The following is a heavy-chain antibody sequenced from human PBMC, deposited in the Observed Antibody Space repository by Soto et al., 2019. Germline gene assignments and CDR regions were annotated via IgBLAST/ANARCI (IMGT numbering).Heavy chain of an antibody. CDR3: ARGYYGSQGTEYFQL. D-gene: IGHD3-10*01. J-gene: IGHJ1*01. V-gene: IGHV3-48*04. CDR1: GFTFSSYS. CDR2: ISSSSSTI. Sequence: PGGSLRLSCAASGFTFSSYSMNWVRQAPGKGLEWVSYISSSSSTIYYADSVKGRFTISRDNAENTLFLQMNSLRVDDTAVYYCARGYYGSQGTEYFQLWGRGTLVTVSS.